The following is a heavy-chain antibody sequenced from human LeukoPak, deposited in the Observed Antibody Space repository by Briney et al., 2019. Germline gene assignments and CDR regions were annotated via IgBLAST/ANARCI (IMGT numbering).Heavy chain of an antibody. CDR2: IYYSGST. V-gene: IGHV4-59*08. CDR1: GGSISSYY. Sequence: SETLSLTCTVSGGSISSYYWSWIRQPPGKGLEWIGYIYYSGSTNYNPSLKSRVTISVDTSKNQFSLKLSSVTAADTAVYYCARQGYEIYYFDHWGQGTLVTVSS. CDR3: ARQGYEIYYFDH. J-gene: IGHJ4*02. D-gene: IGHD3-3*01.